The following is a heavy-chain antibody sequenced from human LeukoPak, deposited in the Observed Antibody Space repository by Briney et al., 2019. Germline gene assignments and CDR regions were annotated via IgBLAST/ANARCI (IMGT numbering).Heavy chain of an antibody. CDR3: ARNCPDVGATTCY. Sequence: ASVKVSCKASGGTFSSYANSWVRQAPGQGLEWMGGIIPIFGTANYAQKFQGRVTITTDESTSTAYMELSSLRSEDTAVYYCARNCPDVGATTCYWGQGTLVTVSS. J-gene: IGHJ4*02. CDR2: IIPIFGTA. V-gene: IGHV1-69*05. D-gene: IGHD1-26*01. CDR1: GGTFSSYA.